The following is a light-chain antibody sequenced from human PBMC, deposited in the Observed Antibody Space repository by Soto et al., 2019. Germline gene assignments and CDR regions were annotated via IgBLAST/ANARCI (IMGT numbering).Light chain of an antibody. J-gene: IGLJ2*01. CDR1: SSDISGYSY. CDR2: DVN. V-gene: IGLV2-11*01. Sequence: QSVLTRPRSVSGSPGQSVTISCTGTSSDISGYSYVSWYQQHPGKAPKLIIYDVNKRPSGVPDRFSGSMSDNTASLTISGLQAEDEGDFYCCSYAGSFVIFGGGTKLTVL. CDR3: CSYAGSFVI.